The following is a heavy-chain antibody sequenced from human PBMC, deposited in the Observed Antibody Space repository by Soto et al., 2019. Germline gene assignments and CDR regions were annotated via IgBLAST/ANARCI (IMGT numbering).Heavy chain of an antibody. V-gene: IGHV4-39*01. CDR3: ARRPLASSSWYYDY. D-gene: IGHD6-13*01. J-gene: IGHJ4*02. Sequence: SETLSLTCTVSGGSISSSSYYWGWIRQPPGKGLEWIGRIYYSGSTYYNPSLKSRVTISVDTPKNQFSLKLSSVTAADTAVYYCARRPLASSSWYYDYWGQGTLVTVSS. CDR1: GGSISSSSYY. CDR2: IYYSGST.